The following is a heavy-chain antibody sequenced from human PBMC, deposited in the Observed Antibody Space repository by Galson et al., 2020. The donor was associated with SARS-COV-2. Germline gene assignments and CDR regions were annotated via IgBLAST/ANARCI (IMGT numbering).Heavy chain of an antibody. CDR2: ISSISSYI. Sequence: GGSLRLSCAASGFTFSSYSMNWVRQAPGKGLEWVSSISSISSYIYYADSVKGRFTISRDNAKNSLYLQMNSLRAEDTAVYYCARDQVATVVTLDYWGQGTLVTVSS. D-gene: IGHD5-12*01. CDR1: GFTFSSYS. CDR3: ARDQVATVVTLDY. J-gene: IGHJ4*02. V-gene: IGHV3-21*01.